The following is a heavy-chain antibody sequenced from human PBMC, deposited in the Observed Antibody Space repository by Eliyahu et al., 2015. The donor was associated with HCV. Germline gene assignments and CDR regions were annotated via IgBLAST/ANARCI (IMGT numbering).Heavy chain of an antibody. J-gene: IGHJ4*02. D-gene: IGHD3-22*01. CDR3: ARDRHYYDSSGPFDY. Sequence: EVQLVESGGGLVKPGGSLRLSCAASGFXFSSYSMNWVRQAPGKGLEWVSSISSSSSYIYYADSVKGRFTISRDNAKNSLYLQMNSLRAEDTAVYYCARDRHYYDSSGPFDYWGQGTLVTVSS. CDR2: ISSSSSYI. CDR1: GFXFSSYS. V-gene: IGHV3-21*01.